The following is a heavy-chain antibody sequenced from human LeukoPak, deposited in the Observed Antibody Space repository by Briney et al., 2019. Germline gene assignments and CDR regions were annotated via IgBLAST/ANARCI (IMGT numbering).Heavy chain of an antibody. D-gene: IGHD6-13*01. J-gene: IGHJ4*02. CDR3: ARSGYSSSWYPKYYFDY. CDR1: GGTFSSYA. Sequence: GASVKVSCKASGGTFSSYAISWVRQAPGQGLEWMGGIIPIFGTANYTQKFQGRVTITADESTSTAYMELSSLRSEDTAVYYCARSGYSSSWYPKYYFDYWGQGTLVTVSS. CDR2: IIPIFGTA. V-gene: IGHV1-69*13.